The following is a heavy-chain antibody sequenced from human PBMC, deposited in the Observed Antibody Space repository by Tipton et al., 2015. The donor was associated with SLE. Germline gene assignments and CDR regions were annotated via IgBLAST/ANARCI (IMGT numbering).Heavy chain of an antibody. CDR3: ARRNYDVLTGYYDAFDI. Sequence: TLSLTCAVYGGSFSGYYWSWIRQPPGKGLEWIGEVYHSGSTNYNPSLKSRVTISVDKSKNHFSMHLTSVTATDTAVYYCARRNYDVLTGYYDAFDIWGQGTRVTVSS. J-gene: IGHJ3*02. V-gene: IGHV4-34*01. D-gene: IGHD3-9*01. CDR1: GGSFSGYY. CDR2: VYHSGST.